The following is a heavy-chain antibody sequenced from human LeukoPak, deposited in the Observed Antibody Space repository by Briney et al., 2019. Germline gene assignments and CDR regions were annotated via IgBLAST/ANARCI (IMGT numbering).Heavy chain of an antibody. CDR1: GYSISSGYY. D-gene: IGHD3-3*01. CDR3: ARVGDFWSGLDY. V-gene: IGHV4-38-2*02. J-gene: IGHJ4*02. CDR2: IYHSGST. Sequence: PSETLSLTCTVSGYSISSGYYWGWIRQPPGKGLEWIGSIYHSGSTYYNPSLKSRVTISVDTSKNQFSLKLSSVTAADTAVYYCARVGDFWSGLDYWGQGILVTVSS.